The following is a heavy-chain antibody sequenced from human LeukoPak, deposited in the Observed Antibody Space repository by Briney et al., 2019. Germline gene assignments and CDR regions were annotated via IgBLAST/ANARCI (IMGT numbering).Heavy chain of an antibody. Sequence: ASVKVSCKASGYTFTSYGISWVRQAPGQGLEWMGWISAYNGNTNYAQKLQGRVTMTEDTSTDTAYMELSSLRSEDTAVYYCAREDDSTSCYDYWGQGTLVTVSS. CDR2: ISAYNGNT. CDR1: GYTFTSYG. CDR3: AREDDSTSCYDY. V-gene: IGHV1-18*01. D-gene: IGHD2-2*01. J-gene: IGHJ4*02.